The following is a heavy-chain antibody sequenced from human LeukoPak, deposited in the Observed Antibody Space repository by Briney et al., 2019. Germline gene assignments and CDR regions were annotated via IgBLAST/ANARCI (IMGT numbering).Heavy chain of an antibody. J-gene: IGHJ3*01. Sequence: ASVKVSCKASGGNFITYAIIWVRQAPGHGLEWLGRIIPIFGTANYAQNFQGRVTMTADESRNTDDLELSSLTSEDTAVYYCAREVPDANGAFDVWGQGTMVTVSS. V-gene: IGHV1-69*15. CDR2: IIPIFGTA. CDR1: GGNFITYA. D-gene: IGHD2-2*01. CDR3: AREVPDANGAFDV.